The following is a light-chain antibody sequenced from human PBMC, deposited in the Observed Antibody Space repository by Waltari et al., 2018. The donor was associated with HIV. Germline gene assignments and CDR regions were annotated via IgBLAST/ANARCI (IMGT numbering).Light chain of an antibody. V-gene: IGLV1-47*01. CDR3: AARDDSLSGVL. CDR2: RNE. CDR1: STNIGRNY. J-gene: IGLJ2*01. Sequence: SVLTQPPSASGTPGQRVTISCSGSSTNIGRNYVFWYQQVPGTAPQLLFYRNEQRPSGFPVRFLGSSSAPSASLAISALRPEEKASFSSAARDDSLSGVLFGGGT.